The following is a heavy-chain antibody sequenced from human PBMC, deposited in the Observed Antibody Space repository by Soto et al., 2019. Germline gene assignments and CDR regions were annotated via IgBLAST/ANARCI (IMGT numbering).Heavy chain of an antibody. CDR2: IYYSGST. CDR3: AYYGSGKGWFDP. CDR1: GGSISSGGYY. Sequence: QVQLQESGPGLVKPSQTLSLTCTVSGGSISSGGYYWSWIRQHPGKGLEWIGYIYYSGSTYYNPSLNNRVTMSVDTSKNQFSLKLSSVTAADTAVYYCAYYGSGKGWFDPWGQGTLVTVSS. J-gene: IGHJ5*02. D-gene: IGHD3-10*01. V-gene: IGHV4-31*03.